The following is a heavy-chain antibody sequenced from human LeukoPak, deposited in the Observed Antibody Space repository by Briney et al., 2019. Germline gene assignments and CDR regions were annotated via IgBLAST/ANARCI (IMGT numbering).Heavy chain of an antibody. CDR1: GFTFSSYG. D-gene: IGHD5-12*01. CDR2: ISYDGSNK. Sequence: GGSLRLSCAASGFTFSSYGMHWVRQAPGKGLEWAAVISYDGSNKYYADSVKGRFTISRDNSKNTLYLQMNSLRAEDTAVYYCAKNFLAGYSGYDYYDYWGQGTLVTVSS. J-gene: IGHJ4*02. V-gene: IGHV3-30*18. CDR3: AKNFLAGYSGYDYYDY.